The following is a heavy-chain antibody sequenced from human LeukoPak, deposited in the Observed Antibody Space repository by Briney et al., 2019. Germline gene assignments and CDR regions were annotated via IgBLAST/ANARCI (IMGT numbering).Heavy chain of an antibody. Sequence: GGSLRLSCTVSGITLSNYGMSWVRQAPGKGLEWVAGLSGSGGGTNYADSVQGRFTISRDNPKNTLYLQMNSLRAEDTAVYFCAKRGVVIRVFLVGFHKEAYCFDSWGQGALVTVSS. V-gene: IGHV3-23*01. D-gene: IGHD3-10*01. CDR2: LSGSGGGT. CDR3: AKRGVVIRVFLVGFHKEAYCFDS. J-gene: IGHJ4*02. CDR1: GITLSNYG.